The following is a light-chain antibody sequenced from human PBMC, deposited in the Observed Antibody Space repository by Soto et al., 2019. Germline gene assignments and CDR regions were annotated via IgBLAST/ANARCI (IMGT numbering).Light chain of an antibody. J-gene: IGLJ3*02. Sequence: QLVLTQSPSAYASLEASVKLTCTLSSGHSSYAIAWHQQQPEKGPRYLMKLNSDGSHSKGDGIPDRFSGSSSGAERYLTISSLQSEDEADYYCQTWGTGIQGVFGGGTKLTVL. CDR1: SGHSSYA. CDR3: QTWGTGIQGV. CDR2: LNSDGSH. V-gene: IGLV4-69*01.